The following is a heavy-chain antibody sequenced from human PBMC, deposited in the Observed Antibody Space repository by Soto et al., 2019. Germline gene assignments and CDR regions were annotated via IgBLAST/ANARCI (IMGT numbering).Heavy chain of an antibody. CDR1: GYTFTSYA. CDR2: ISSYNGNT. D-gene: IGHD6-13*01. J-gene: IGHJ4*02. V-gene: IGHV1-18*01. Sequence: QVQLVQSGAEVKKPGASVKVSCKASGYTFTSYAITWVRQAPGQGLEWMGWISSYNGNTNYAEKLQGRVTMTTDTSTNTVYMELRILRSDDTAVYYCATVGSRYSSSWYQGYWGQGTLVTVSS. CDR3: ATVGSRYSSSWYQGY.